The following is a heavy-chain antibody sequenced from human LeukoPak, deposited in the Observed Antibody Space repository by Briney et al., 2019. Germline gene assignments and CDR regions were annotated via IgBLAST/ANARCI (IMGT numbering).Heavy chain of an antibody. Sequence: SETLSLTCTVSGGSISSGGYYWSWIRQHPGKGLEWIGYTYYSGSTYYNPSLKSRVTISVDTSKNQFSLKLSSVTAADTAVYYCARVRGYCSSTSCYAFDYWGQGTLVTVSS. CDR1: GGSISSGGYY. CDR2: TYYSGST. CDR3: ARVRGYCSSTSCYAFDY. V-gene: IGHV4-31*03. D-gene: IGHD2-2*01. J-gene: IGHJ4*02.